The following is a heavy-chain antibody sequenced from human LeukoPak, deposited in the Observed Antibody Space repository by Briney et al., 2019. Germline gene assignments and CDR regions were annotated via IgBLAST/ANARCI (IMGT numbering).Heavy chain of an antibody. Sequence: PGGSLRLSCAASGFTFSSYAMHWVRQAPGKGLEWVAVISYDGSNKYYADSVKGRFTISRDNSKNTLYLQMNSLRAEDTAVYYCARDARGYSYGLDYWGQGTLVTVSS. CDR1: GFTFSSYA. CDR2: ISYDGSNK. V-gene: IGHV3-30-3*01. CDR3: ARDARGYSYGLDY. J-gene: IGHJ4*02. D-gene: IGHD5-18*01.